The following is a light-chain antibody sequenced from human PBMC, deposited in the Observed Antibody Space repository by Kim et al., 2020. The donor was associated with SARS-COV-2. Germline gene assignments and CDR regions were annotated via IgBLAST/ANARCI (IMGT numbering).Light chain of an antibody. CDR2: GKN. V-gene: IGLV3-19*01. CDR3: NSRDTNDIVL. J-gene: IGLJ2*01. Sequence: VALGQTVRITCQGDSLRSYYATWYQQKPGQAPILLIYGKNNRPSGIPDRLSGSSSGNTASLTITGTQAGDEADYYCNSRDTNDIVLFGGGTKLTVL. CDR1: SLRSYY.